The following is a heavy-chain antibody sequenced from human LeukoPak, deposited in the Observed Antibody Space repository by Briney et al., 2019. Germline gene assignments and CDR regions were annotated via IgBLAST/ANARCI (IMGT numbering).Heavy chain of an antibody. Sequence: GGSLRLSCAASGFNFSDYYMSWIRQAPGKGLEWVSYISSSGSTIYYADSVKGRFTISRDNAKNSLYLQMNSLRAEDTAVYYCARDSGYGDNWFDPWGQGTLVTVSS. J-gene: IGHJ5*02. V-gene: IGHV3-11*01. CDR2: ISSSGSTI. D-gene: IGHD3-10*01. CDR3: ARDSGYGDNWFDP. CDR1: GFNFSDYY.